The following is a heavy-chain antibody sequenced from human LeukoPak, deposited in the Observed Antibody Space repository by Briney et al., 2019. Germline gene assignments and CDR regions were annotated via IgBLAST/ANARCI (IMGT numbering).Heavy chain of an antibody. CDR3: ARAAVAGVTFDY. V-gene: IGHV4-59*08. CDR2: IYYSGST. Sequence: SETLSLTCTVSGGSISSYYWSWIRQPPGKGLEWIGYIYYSGSTNYNPSLKSRVTISVDTSKNQFSLKLSSVTAADTAVYYCARAAVAGVTFDYWAREPWPPSPQ. D-gene: IGHD6-19*01. J-gene: IGHJ4*02. CDR1: GGSISSYY.